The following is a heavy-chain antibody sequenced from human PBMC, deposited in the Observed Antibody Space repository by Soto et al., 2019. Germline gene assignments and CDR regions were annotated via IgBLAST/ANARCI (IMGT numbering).Heavy chain of an antibody. CDR3: ARVRGYCYDSSGYYFGDP. V-gene: IGHV3-53*01. D-gene: IGHD3-22*01. Sequence: EVQLVESGGGLIQPGGSLRLSCAASGFTVSSNYMSWVRQAPGKGLEWVSVIYSGGSTYYADSVKGRFTISRDNSKNTLYLQMNSLRAEDTAVYYCARVRGYCYDSSGYYFGDPWGQGTLVTVSS. CDR1: GFTVSSNY. CDR2: IYSGGST. J-gene: IGHJ5*02.